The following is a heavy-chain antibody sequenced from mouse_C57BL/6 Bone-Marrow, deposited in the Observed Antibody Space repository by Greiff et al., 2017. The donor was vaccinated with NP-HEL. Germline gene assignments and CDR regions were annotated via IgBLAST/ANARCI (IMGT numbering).Heavy chain of an antibody. CDR3: GRSHYAISGGY. CDR1: GYTFTSYG. J-gene: IGHJ2*01. Sequence: QVQLQQSGAELARPGASVKLSCKASGYTFTSYGISWVKQRTGQGLEWIGEIYPRSGNTYYNEKFKGKATLTADKSSSTAYMELRSLTSEDSAVYFCGRSHYAISGGYWGQGTTLTGSS. V-gene: IGHV1-81*01. D-gene: IGHD1-1*01. CDR2: IYPRSGNT.